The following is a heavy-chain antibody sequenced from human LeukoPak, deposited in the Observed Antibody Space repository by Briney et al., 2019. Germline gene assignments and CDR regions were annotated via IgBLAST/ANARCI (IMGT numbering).Heavy chain of an antibody. V-gene: IGHV4-34*01. CDR2: INHSGST. J-gene: IGHJ3*02. CDR3: AGAYCGGDCYSGRTFDI. CDR1: GGSFSGYH. D-gene: IGHD2-21*02. Sequence: PSETLSLTCAVYGGSFSGYHWSWIRQPPGKGLEWIGEINHSGSTDYDPSLKSRVTISVDKSKNQFSLKLSSVTAAYTAVYYCAGAYCGGDCYSGRTFDIWGQGTMVTVSS.